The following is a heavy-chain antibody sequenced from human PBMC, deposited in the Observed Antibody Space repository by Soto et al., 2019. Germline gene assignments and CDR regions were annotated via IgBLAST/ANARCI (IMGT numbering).Heavy chain of an antibody. Sequence: GASLRLSCAASGFTFGDHAMSWVRQAPGKGLEWGSVISVSGGITYYEDSVKGRFTISRDNAKNTLYLQMNSLRAEDTAVYYCAKGLLIMVRKVIIPPQYYYGMDVWGQATTVTVSS. CDR1: GFTFGDHA. CDR2: ISVSGGIT. CDR3: AKGLLIMVRKVIIPPQYYYGMDV. D-gene: IGHD3-10*01. V-gene: IGHV3-23*01. J-gene: IGHJ6*02.